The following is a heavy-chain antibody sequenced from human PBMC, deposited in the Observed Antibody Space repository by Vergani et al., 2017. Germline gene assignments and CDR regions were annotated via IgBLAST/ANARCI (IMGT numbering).Heavy chain of an antibody. D-gene: IGHD5-24*01. J-gene: IGHJ4*02. V-gene: IGHV3-15*01. CDR1: GLNFNDAW. CDR3: STYNVGASFS. CDR2: VISKKDGGSA. Sequence: EVQLVESGGGLLKPGDHVRLSCAVSGLNFNDAWMTWVRQAPGKGLEWLGRVISKKDGGSADYSPSVKGTITISRDESKSTIYLAMNSLRNEDTATYYCSTYNVGASFSWGPGTRVTVSS.